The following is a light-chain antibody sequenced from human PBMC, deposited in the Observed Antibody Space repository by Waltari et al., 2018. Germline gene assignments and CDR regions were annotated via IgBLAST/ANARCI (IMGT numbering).Light chain of an antibody. V-gene: IGLV1-44*01. Sequence: SVLTQPPLASGTPGPRVTITCYARSSHIASTTVTGSQHPPGTAPTLLIYLNNPPPSGVPDRFSGSKSGTSASLDISGLQSEDEALYYCATWDDGLSGVVFGGGTKVTVL. J-gene: IGLJ3*02. CDR3: ATWDDGLSGVV. CDR2: LNN. CDR1: SSHIASTT.